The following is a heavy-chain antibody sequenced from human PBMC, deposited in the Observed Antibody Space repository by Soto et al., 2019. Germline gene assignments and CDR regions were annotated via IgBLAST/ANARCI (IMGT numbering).Heavy chain of an antibody. CDR2: IYYSGST. Sequence: SETLSLTCTVSGGSISSYNWSWIRQPPGKGLEWIGYIYYSGSTNYNPSLKSRVTISVGTSKNQFSLKLSSVTAADTAVYYCARTYGDYVFDYWGQGTLVTVSS. J-gene: IGHJ4*02. CDR3: ARTYGDYVFDY. CDR1: GGSISSYN. V-gene: IGHV4-59*08. D-gene: IGHD4-17*01.